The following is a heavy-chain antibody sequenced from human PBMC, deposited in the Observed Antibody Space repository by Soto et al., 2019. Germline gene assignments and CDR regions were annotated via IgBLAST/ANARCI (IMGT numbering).Heavy chain of an antibody. CDR3: ARDLLLNWFDP. CDR2: IYYSGST. J-gene: IGHJ5*02. CDR1: GGSISSCGYY. Sequence: SETLSLTCTVSGGSISSCGYYWNWIRQHPGKGLEWIGYIYYSGSTYYNPSLKSRVTISVDTSKNQFSLKLSSVTAADTAVYYCARDLLLNWFDPWGQGTLVTVSS. V-gene: IGHV4-31*03.